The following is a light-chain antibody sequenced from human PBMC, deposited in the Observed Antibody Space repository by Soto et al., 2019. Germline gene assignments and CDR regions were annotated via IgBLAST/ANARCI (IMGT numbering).Light chain of an antibody. V-gene: IGKV3-20*01. J-gene: IGKJ4*01. CDR1: QSVSSSY. Sequence: EIVLTQSPGTLSLSPGERATLSCRASQSVSSSYLAWYQQKPGQAPRLLIYGASSRATGITDRFSGSGSGTDFPLNISRLEPDDFAVYYWQQYASSPLTFGGGTKVEIK. CDR2: GAS. CDR3: QQYASSPLT.